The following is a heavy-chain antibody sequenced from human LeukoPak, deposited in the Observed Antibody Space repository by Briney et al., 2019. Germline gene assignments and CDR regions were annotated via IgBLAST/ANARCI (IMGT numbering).Heavy chain of an antibody. D-gene: IGHD4-23*01. CDR1: GGSFSGYY. CDR3: ARRLPVLYGGIRDNWFDP. V-gene: IGHV4-34*01. CDR2: INHSGST. J-gene: IGHJ5*02. Sequence: SETLSLTCAVYGGSFSGYYWSWIRQPPGKGLEWIGEINHSGSTNYNPSLKSRVTISVDTSKNQFSLKLSSVTAADTAVYYCARRLPVLYGGIRDNWFDPWGQGTLVTVSS.